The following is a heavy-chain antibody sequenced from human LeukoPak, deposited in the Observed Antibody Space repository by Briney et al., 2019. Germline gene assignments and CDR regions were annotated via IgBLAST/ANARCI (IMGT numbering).Heavy chain of an antibody. CDR2: IIPIFGSA. CDR1: GGTFSSYA. J-gene: IGHJ5*02. Sequence: VASVKVSCKASGGTFSSYAISWVRQAPGQGLEWMGGIIPIFGSANYAQKFQGRVTITADESTSTAYMELSSLRSEDTAVYYCATWEWELLRNWSDPWGQGTLVTVSS. CDR3: ATWEWELLRNWSDP. V-gene: IGHV1-69*13. D-gene: IGHD1-26*01.